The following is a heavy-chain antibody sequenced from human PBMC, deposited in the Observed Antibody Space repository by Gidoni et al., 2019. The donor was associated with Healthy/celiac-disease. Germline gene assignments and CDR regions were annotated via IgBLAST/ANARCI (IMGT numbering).Heavy chain of an antibody. CDR3: AKDLGYCSSTSCYRYDY. CDR1: GFPFSSYA. Sequence: EVQLLESGGGLVQPGGSLRLSCAAPGFPFSSYAMSWVRQAPGKGLEWVSAISGSGGSTYYADSVKGRFTISRDNSKNTLYLQMNSLRAEDTAVYYCAKDLGYCSSTSCYRYDYWGQGTLVTVSS. V-gene: IGHV3-23*01. J-gene: IGHJ4*02. D-gene: IGHD2-2*01. CDR2: ISGSGGST.